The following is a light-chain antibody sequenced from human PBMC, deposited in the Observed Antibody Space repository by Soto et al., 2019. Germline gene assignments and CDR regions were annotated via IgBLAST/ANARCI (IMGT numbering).Light chain of an antibody. CDR1: SSDVGGYNY. J-gene: IGLJ2*01. Sequence: QLVLTQPASVSGSPGQSITISCTGTSSDVGGYNYVSWYQQHPGKAPKLMIYEVSYRPSGVSNRFSGSKSGNTASLTISGLQAEDEADYHCSSYTRSSTHIVFGGGTKLTVL. CDR3: SSYTRSSTHIV. CDR2: EVS. V-gene: IGLV2-14*01.